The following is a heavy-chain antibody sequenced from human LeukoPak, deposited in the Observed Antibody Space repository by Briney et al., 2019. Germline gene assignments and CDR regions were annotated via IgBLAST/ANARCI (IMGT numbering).Heavy chain of an antibody. V-gene: IGHV3-11*04. CDR2: ISSSGSTI. D-gene: IGHD3-22*01. CDR3: ASPYMGGITMIGIDI. Sequence: PGGSRRLSCAASGFTFSDYYMSWIRQAPGKGLEWVSYISSSGSTIYYADSVKGRFTISRDNAKNSLYLQMNSLRAEDTAVCYCASPYMGGITMIGIDIWGQGTMVTVSS. CDR1: GFTFSDYY. J-gene: IGHJ3*02.